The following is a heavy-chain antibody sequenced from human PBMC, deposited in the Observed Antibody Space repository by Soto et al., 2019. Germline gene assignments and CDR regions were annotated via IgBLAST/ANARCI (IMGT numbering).Heavy chain of an antibody. J-gene: IGHJ4*02. V-gene: IGHV3-30-3*01. CDR3: ARDPDNSYSSGWYYFDY. CDR1: GFTFSSYA. CDR2: ISYDGSNK. D-gene: IGHD6-19*01. Sequence: QVQLVESGGGVVQPGRSLRLSCAASGFTFSSYAMHWVRQAPGKGLEWVAVISYDGSNKYYADSVKGRFTISRDNSKNTRYLQMNSLRAEDTAVYYCARDPDNSYSSGWYYFDYWGQGTLVTVSS.